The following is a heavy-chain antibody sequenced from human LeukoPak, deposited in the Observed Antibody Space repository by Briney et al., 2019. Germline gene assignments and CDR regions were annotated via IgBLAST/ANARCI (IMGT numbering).Heavy chain of an antibody. V-gene: IGHV3-23*01. J-gene: IGHJ5*02. CDR3: AKGYSSSKNWFDP. Sequence: GGSLRLSCAASGFTFSSYATSWVRQAPGKGLEWVSAISGSGGSTYYADSVKGRFTISRDNSKNTLYLQVNSLRAEDTAVYYCAKGYSSSKNWFDPWGQGTLVTVSS. CDR2: ISGSGGST. D-gene: IGHD6-6*01. CDR1: GFTFSSYA.